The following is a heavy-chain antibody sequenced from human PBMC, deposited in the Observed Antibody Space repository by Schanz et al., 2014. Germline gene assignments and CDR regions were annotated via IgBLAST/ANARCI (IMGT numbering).Heavy chain of an antibody. CDR3: ARGGAGSVLFFFDY. Sequence: EEHLVEAGGGLEQPGGSLRLSCAASGFTFSRYWMSWVRQAPGKGLEWLANINQDGSEEYYVDSLNGRLTISRDNARNSLYLQMNSLRAEDTAVYFCARGGAGSVLFFFDYWGQGTLVTVSS. J-gene: IGHJ4*02. CDR1: GFTFSRYW. CDR2: INQDGSEE. V-gene: IGHV3-7*04. D-gene: IGHD3-10*01.